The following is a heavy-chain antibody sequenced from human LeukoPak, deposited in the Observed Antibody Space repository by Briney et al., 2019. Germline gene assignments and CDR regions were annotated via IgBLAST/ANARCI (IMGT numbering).Heavy chain of an antibody. CDR1: GGSFSGYY. J-gene: IGHJ4*02. V-gene: IGHV4-34*01. CDR2: INHSGST. Sequence: PSETLSLTCAVYGGSFSGYYWSWIRQPPGKGLEWIGEINHSGSTNYNPSLKGRVTISVDTSKNQFSLKLSSVTAADTAVYYCARRGRGYGLNHWGQGTLVTVSS. D-gene: IGHD5-18*01. CDR3: ARRGRGYGLNH.